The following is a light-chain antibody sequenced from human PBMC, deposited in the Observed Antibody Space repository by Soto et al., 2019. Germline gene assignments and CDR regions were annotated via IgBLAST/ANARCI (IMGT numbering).Light chain of an antibody. CDR2: EGG. J-gene: IGLJ2*01. V-gene: IGLV2-23*01. CDR3: CSSRV. CDR1: SNAVGNYNF. Sequence: QSALTQPASVSGSLGQSITISCAGTSNAVGNYNFVSWYQQLPGKAPKLIIYEGGQRPSGVSNHFSGSKSGNTASLTISGLQAEDEADYYCCSSRVFGGGTKLTVL.